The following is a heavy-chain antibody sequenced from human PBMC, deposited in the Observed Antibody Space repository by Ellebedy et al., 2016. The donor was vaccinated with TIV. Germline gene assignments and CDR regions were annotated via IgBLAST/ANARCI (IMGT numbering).Heavy chain of an antibody. J-gene: IGHJ4*02. V-gene: IGHV1-46*04. CDR3: ARSRSSGWLHTPDY. CDR2: INPSGGST. D-gene: IGHD6-19*01. CDR1: GGTFSSYA. Sequence: AASVKVSCKASGGTFSSYAISWVRPAPGQGLEWMGIINPSGGSTTYTQKLQGRVTMTRDTSTRTVYMELSRLRSEDTAVYYCARSRSSGWLHTPDYWGQGTLVTGSS.